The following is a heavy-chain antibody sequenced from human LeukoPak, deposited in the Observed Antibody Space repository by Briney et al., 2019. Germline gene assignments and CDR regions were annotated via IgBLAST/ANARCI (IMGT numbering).Heavy chain of an antibody. CDR3: ARDRGDYYDSSGFDY. V-gene: IGHV3-21*01. J-gene: IGHJ4*02. CDR1: GFTFSSYA. D-gene: IGHD3-22*01. CDR2: ISSSSSYI. Sequence: GGSLRLSCAASGFTFSSYAMSWVRQAPGKGLEWVSSISSSSSYIYYADSVKGRFTISRDNAKNSLYLQMNSLRAEDTAVYYCARDRGDYYDSSGFDYWGQGTLVTVSS.